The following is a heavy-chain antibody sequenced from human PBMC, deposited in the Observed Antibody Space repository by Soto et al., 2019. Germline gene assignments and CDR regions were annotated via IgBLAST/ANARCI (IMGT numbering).Heavy chain of an antibody. D-gene: IGHD1-7*01. J-gene: IGHJ5*02. Sequence: QVQLVESGGGVVQPGRSLRLSCAASGFTFSSYGMHWVRQAPGKGLEWVAVISYDGSNKYYADSVKGRFTISSDNSKNTLYLQMNSLRAEDTAVYYCAKDGSITGTTGRNWFDPWGQGTLVTVSS. CDR3: AKDGSITGTTGRNWFDP. CDR1: GFTFSSYG. CDR2: ISYDGSNK. V-gene: IGHV3-30*18.